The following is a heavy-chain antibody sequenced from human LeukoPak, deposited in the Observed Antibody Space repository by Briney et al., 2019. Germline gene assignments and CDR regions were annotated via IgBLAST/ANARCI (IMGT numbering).Heavy chain of an antibody. D-gene: IGHD3-3*01. CDR3: ARVTIFGVVIGPHDAFDI. V-gene: IGHV1-2*02. CDR2: INPNSGGT. J-gene: IGHJ3*02. Sequence: ASVKVSCKASGYTFTGYYMHWVRQAPGQGLEWMGWINPNSGGTNYAQKFQGRVTMTRDTSISTAYMELSRLRSDDTAVYYCARVTIFGVVIGPHDAFDIWGQGTMVTVSS. CDR1: GYTFTGYY.